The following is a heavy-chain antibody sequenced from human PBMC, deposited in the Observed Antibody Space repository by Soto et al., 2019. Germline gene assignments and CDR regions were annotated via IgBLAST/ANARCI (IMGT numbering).Heavy chain of an antibody. CDR1: GFTFSDFA. CDR3: AKMEGMDPWAYSFDY. J-gene: IGHJ4*02. Sequence: EVQVLESGGGLVQPGGSLRLSCAATGFTFSDFAMSWVRQAPGKGLEWVSRIYGGGNGPHYADSVKGRVTISRDNSKITLYLQMNSLRAEDTAVYYCAKMEGMDPWAYSFDYWGQGTLVTVSS. V-gene: IGHV3-23*01. CDR2: IYGGGNGP. D-gene: IGHD2-2*03.